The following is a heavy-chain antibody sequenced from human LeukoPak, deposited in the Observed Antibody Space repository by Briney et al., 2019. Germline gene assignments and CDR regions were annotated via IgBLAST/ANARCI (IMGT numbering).Heavy chain of an antibody. CDR2: INPNSGGT. V-gene: IGHV1-2*02. Sequence: ASVKVSCKASGYTFTGYYMHWVRQAPGQGLEWMGWINPNSGGTNYAQKFQGRVTMTRDTSISTAYMELSRLRSEDTAVYYCARGLHYDILTVYYYYGMDVWGQGTTVTVSS. CDR3: ARGLHYDILTVYYYYGMDV. D-gene: IGHD3-9*01. J-gene: IGHJ6*02. CDR1: GYTFTGYY.